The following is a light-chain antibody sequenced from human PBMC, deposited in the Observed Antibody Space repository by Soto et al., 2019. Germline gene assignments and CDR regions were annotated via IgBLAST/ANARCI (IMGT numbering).Light chain of an antibody. CDR1: SSNIGSNT. CDR3: AAWDDSLTAYV. Sequence: QSVLTQPPSASVTPGQRVTISCSGGSSNIGSNTVNWYQQLPGTAPKLLIYSNNQRPSGVPDRFSGSKSGTSASLAISGLQSEYEADYYCAAWDDSLTAYVFATATQVTVL. J-gene: IGLJ1*01. CDR2: SNN. V-gene: IGLV1-44*01.